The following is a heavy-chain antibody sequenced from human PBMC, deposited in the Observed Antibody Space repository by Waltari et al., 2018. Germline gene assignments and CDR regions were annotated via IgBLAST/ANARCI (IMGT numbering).Heavy chain of an antibody. CDR1: GGSLRSRSYF. CDR3: AREVPRNGYIGLIYYYMDV. CDR2: IYYSGSN. J-gene: IGHJ6*03. V-gene: IGHV4-39*01. Sequence: QLQLQESGPGLVTRSESLSLPCTVSGGSLRSRSYFWPWIRQPPGKGLEWIGRIYYSGSNYYNLSLKSRVNISVDRSTNQVSLKLTSVTAADTAVYFCAREVPRNGYIGLIYYYMDVWGKGTTVTVSS. D-gene: IGHD5-12*01.